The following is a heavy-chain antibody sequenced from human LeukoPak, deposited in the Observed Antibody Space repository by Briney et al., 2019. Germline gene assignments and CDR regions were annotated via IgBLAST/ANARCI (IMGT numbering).Heavy chain of an antibody. CDR3: ARGGIVLMVYARVHDY. V-gene: IGHV4-34*01. CDR2: INHSGST. Sequence: SETLSLTRAVYGGSFSGYYWSWIRQPPGKGLEWIGEINHSGSTNYNPSLKSRVTISVDTSKNQFSLKLSSVTAADTAVYYCARGGIVLMVYARVHDYWGQGTLVTVSS. J-gene: IGHJ4*02. D-gene: IGHD2-8*01. CDR1: GGSFSGYY.